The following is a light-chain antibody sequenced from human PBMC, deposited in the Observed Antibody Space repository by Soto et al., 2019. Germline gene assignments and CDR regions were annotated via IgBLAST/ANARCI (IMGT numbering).Light chain of an antibody. J-gene: IGLJ3*02. V-gene: IGLV2-14*01. Sequence: QSALTQPASVSGAPGQSITISCTGTSSDVGGSKYVSWYQQHPGNVPKLMIYEVIYRPSGVSNRFSGSKSGNTASLTISGLQAEDEADYYCTSYTSTNTWVFGGGTKLTVL. CDR1: SSDVGGSKY. CDR3: TSYTSTNTWV. CDR2: EVI.